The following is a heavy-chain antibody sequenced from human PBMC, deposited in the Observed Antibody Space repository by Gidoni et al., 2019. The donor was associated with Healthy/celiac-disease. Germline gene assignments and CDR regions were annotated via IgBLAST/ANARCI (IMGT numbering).Heavy chain of an antibody. Sequence: QVQLQESGPGLVKPSETLSLTCTVSGGSISSYYWSWIRQPPGKGLEWIGYIYYSGSTNYNPSLKSRVTISVDTSKNQFSLKLSSVTAADTAVYYCARGRRGSWAAGNWFDPWGQGTLVTVSS. CDR2: IYYSGST. CDR3: ARGRRGSWAAGNWFDP. V-gene: IGHV4-59*01. D-gene: IGHD6-13*01. CDR1: GGSISSYY. J-gene: IGHJ5*02.